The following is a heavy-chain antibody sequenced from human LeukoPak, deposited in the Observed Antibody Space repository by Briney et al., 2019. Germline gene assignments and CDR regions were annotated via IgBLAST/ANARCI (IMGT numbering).Heavy chain of an antibody. Sequence: SETLSLTCTVSGGSMSPYHWGWIRQPPGKGLEWIGYIYYSGSTNYNPSLKSRVTISVDTSKNQFSLKLSSVTAADTAVYYCARGRNRNDYWGQGTLVTVSS. D-gene: IGHD1-14*01. CDR1: GGSMSPYH. J-gene: IGHJ4*02. V-gene: IGHV4-59*01. CDR2: IYYSGST. CDR3: ARGRNRNDY.